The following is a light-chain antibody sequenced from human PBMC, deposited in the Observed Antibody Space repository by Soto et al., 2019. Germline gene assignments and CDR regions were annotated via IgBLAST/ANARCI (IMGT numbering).Light chain of an antibody. V-gene: IGKV3-15*01. CDR3: QQYKNWPPIT. J-gene: IGKJ5*01. CDR2: DAS. CDR1: QSVGNN. Sequence: EIVMTQSPATLSVSPGERAPLSCRASQSVGNNLAWYRQKPGQAPRLLIYDASTRATGIPARFSGSGSGTEFTLTISSLQSEDFALYYCQQYKNWPPITFGQGTRLEIK.